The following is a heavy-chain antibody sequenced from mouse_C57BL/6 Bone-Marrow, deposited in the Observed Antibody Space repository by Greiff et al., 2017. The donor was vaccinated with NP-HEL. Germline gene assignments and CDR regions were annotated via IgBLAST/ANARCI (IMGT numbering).Heavy chain of an antibody. J-gene: IGHJ3*01. CDR1: GYTFTDYE. Sequence: VKLMESGAELVRPGASVTLSCKASGYTFTDYEMHWVKQTPVHGLEWIGAIDPETGGTAYNQKFKGKAILTADKSSSTAYMELRSLTSEDSAVYYCSPCYGTLFAYWGQGTLVTVSA. CDR2: IDPETGGT. V-gene: IGHV1-15*01. D-gene: IGHD1-1*01. CDR3: SPCYGTLFAY.